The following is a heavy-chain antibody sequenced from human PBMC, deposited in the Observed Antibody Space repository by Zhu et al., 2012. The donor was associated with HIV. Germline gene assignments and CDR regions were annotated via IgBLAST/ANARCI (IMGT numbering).Heavy chain of an antibody. CDR3: ANHDYGDYYAFDI. V-gene: IGHV4-38-2*02. CDR1: GYSISSGYY. Sequence: QVQLQESGPGLVKPSETLSLTCTVSGYSISSGYYWGWIRQSPGKGLEWTGSIHYSGSTYYNPSLKSRVTMSVDTSKNQFSLKLNSVTAADMAVYYCANHDYGDYYAFDIWGQGTMVTVSS. D-gene: IGHD4-17*01. CDR2: IHYSGST. J-gene: IGHJ3*02.